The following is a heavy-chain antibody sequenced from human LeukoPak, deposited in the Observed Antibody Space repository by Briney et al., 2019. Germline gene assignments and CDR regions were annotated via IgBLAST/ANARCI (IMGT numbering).Heavy chain of an antibody. CDR1: GGSISSYY. CDR3: ARQAGSSYLSYYFDY. J-gene: IGHJ4*02. Sequence: SETLSLTCTVSGGSISSYYWSWIRQPPGKGLEWIGYIYTSGSTNYNPSLKSRVTISVDTSKNQFSLKLSSVTAADTAVYYCARQAGSSYLSYYFDYWGQGNLVTVSS. CDR2: IYTSGST. V-gene: IGHV4-4*09. D-gene: IGHD6-6*01.